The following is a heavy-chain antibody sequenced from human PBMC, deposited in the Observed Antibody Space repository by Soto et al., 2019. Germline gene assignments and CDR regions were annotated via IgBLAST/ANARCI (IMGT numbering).Heavy chain of an antibody. J-gene: IGHJ4*02. CDR3: ARVGRYLSESTESH. V-gene: IGHV3-21*01. D-gene: IGHD3-10*01. CDR2: LSSKSAYI. CDR1: GFPFISHT. Sequence: EVQLVESGGGLVKPGESLTLSCVASGFPFISHTMSWICQAPGKGLEWVSSLSSKSAYIYYTESVRGRFNVSRDNAKNSLFLQMNSLRVEDTGVYYCARVGRYLSESTESHWGRGTLVIVSS.